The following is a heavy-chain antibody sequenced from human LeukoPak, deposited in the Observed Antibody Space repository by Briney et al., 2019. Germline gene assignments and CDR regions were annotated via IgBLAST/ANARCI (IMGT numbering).Heavy chain of an antibody. CDR2: INGRGGDT. CDR1: GFTFSTYT. J-gene: IGHJ4*02. CDR3: AKNRAGTPWAD. Sequence: GGSLRLSCAASGFTFSTYTMTWVRQAPGRGLECVSTINGRGGDTYYADSVKGRFTISRDNSRNTLYLQMNSLRAEDTAVYYCAKNRAGTPWADWGQGTLVTVSS. D-gene: IGHD1-1*01. V-gene: IGHV3-23*01.